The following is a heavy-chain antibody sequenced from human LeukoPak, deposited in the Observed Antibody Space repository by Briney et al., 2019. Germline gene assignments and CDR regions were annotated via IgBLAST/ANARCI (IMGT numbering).Heavy chain of an antibody. J-gene: IGHJ4*02. CDR2: IYFSGST. Sequence: PSETLSLTCTVSAGSISSYYWSWIRQPPGKGLEWIGYIYFSGSTNSNPSLKSRVTISVDTSKNQFSLKLSSVTAADTAVYYCSTSPSFGSSWYQFNYWGQGALVIVSS. CDR1: AGSISSYY. D-gene: IGHD6-13*01. V-gene: IGHV4-59*01. CDR3: STSPSFGSSWYQFNY.